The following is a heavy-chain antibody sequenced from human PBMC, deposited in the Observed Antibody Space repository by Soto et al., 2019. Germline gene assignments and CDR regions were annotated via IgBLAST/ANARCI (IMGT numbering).Heavy chain of an antibody. D-gene: IGHD3-10*01. Sequence: ASVKVSCKASGYTFTSYGISWVRQAPGQGLEWMGWISAYNGNTNYAQKLQGRVTMTTDTSTSTAYMELRSLRSDDTAVYYCASGAMVRGVIIQNFDYWGQGTLVTVS. CDR3: ASGAMVRGVIIQNFDY. CDR1: GYTFTSYG. J-gene: IGHJ4*02. V-gene: IGHV1-18*01. CDR2: ISAYNGNT.